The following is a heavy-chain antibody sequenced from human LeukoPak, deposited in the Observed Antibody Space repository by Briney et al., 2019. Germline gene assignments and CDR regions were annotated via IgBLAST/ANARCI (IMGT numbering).Heavy chain of an antibody. V-gene: IGHV1-69*05. CDR1: GGTFSSYA. J-gene: IGHJ4*02. CDR2: IIPIFGTA. CDR3: ARXXXXXVTAGYXFDY. Sequence: SVKVSCKASGGTFSSYAISWVRRAPGQGLEWMGGIIPIFGTANYAQKFQGRVTITTDESTSTAYMELSSMSSEDTAVYYCARXXXXXVTAGYXFDYXGQGTLVTVSS.